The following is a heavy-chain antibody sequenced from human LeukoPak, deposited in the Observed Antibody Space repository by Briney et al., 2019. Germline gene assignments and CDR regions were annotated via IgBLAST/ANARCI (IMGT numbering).Heavy chain of an antibody. V-gene: IGHV1-69*04. CDR3: ASPVSYYYDSTGVDYFDY. CDR1: GGTFSSYA. CDR2: ITPILGIA. J-gene: IGHJ4*02. D-gene: IGHD3-22*01. Sequence: SVKVSCKASGGTFSSYAISWVRQAPGQGLEWMGRITPILGIANYAQKFQGRVTITADKSTSTAYMELSSLRSEDTAVYYCASPVSYYYDSTGVDYFDYWGQGTLVTVSS.